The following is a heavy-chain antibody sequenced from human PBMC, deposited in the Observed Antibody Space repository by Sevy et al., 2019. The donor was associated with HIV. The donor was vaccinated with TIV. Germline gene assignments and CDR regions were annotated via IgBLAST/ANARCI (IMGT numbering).Heavy chain of an antibody. V-gene: IGHV3-21*01. Sequence: GGSLRLSCAASGFTFSYYSMNWVRQAPGKGLEWVSSISTASSYIYYADSLKGRVTISRDNAKNSLYLQMNSLRAKDTAVYYCARGPYYDFWYFDLWGRGTLVTVSS. CDR1: GFTFSYYS. J-gene: IGHJ2*01. CDR3: ARGPYYDFWYFDL. D-gene: IGHD3-3*01. CDR2: ISTASSYI.